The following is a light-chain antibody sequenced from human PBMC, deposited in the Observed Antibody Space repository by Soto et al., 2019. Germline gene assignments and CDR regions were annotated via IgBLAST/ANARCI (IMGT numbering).Light chain of an antibody. J-gene: IGKJ3*01. CDR3: QEYSKWPLFT. CDR2: AAS. CDR1: PSVGRN. V-gene: IGKV3-15*01. Sequence: EIVVTQSPGILSVSPGDRATLSCRASPSVGRNLAWYQQKPGQAPTLLIYAASTRATGLPARFSGSGSGTDFTLTISSLQSEDFAVYYCQEYSKWPLFTFGPGTRVDIK.